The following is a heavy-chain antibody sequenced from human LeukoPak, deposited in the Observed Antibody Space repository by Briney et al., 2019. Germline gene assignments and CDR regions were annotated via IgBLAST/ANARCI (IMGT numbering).Heavy chain of an antibody. Sequence: GASVKVSCKASGYTFTGYYMHWVRQAPGQGLEWMGWINPNSGGTNYAQKFQGRVTMTRDTSISTAYMELSRLRSDDTAVYYCARESCSGGSCYIGNWGQGTLVTVSS. J-gene: IGHJ4*02. CDR2: INPNSGGT. CDR3: ARESCSGGSCYIGN. D-gene: IGHD2-15*01. CDR1: GYTFTGYY. V-gene: IGHV1-2*02.